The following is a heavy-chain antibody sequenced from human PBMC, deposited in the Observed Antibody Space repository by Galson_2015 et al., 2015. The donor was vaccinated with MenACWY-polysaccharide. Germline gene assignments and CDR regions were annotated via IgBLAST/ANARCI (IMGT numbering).Heavy chain of an antibody. Sequence: TLSLTCTVSGDSISSRDYYWSWIRQSPGKGLEWIGYIYYSGSTYYNPSLQSRVTFSVDTSKNQFSLKLTSVTAADTAVYYCARDRHDPRHYYYFKDVWGIGITVTVSS. CDR1: GDSISSRDYY. CDR2: IYYSGST. CDR3: ARDRHDPRHYYYFKDV. J-gene: IGHJ6*03. V-gene: IGHV4-30-4*01.